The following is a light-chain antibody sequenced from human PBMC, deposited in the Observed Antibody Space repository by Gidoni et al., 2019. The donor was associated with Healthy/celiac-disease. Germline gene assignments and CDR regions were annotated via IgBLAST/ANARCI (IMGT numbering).Light chain of an antibody. V-gene: IGKV1-39*01. Sequence: DIHMTQSPSSLSASVGDRVTITCRASQSISSYLNWYQQKPGKAPKILIYAASSLQSGVPSRFSGSGSGTDFTLTISSLQPEDFATYYCQQSYSTLGTFGQGTKLEIK. CDR2: AAS. J-gene: IGKJ2*01. CDR1: QSISSY. CDR3: QQSYSTLGT.